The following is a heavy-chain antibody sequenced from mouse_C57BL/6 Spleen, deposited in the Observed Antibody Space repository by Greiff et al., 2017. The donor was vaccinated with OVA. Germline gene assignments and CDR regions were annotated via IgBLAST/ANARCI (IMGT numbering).Heavy chain of an antibody. V-gene: IGHV5-4*01. CDR2: ISDGGSYT. CDR1: GFTFSSYA. Sequence: DVKLVESGGGLVKPGGSLKLSCAASGFTFSSYAMSWVRQTPETRLEWVATISDGGSYTYYPDNVKGRFTISRDNAKNNLYLQMSHLKSEDTAMYYCARDRDYGSSYNAMDYWGQGTSVTVSS. D-gene: IGHD1-1*01. J-gene: IGHJ4*01. CDR3: ARDRDYGSSYNAMDY.